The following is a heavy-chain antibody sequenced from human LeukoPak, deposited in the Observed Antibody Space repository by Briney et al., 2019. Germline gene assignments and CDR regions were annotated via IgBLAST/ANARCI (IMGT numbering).Heavy chain of an antibody. CDR2: IIPILGIA. V-gene: IGHV1-69*04. D-gene: IGHD3-22*01. CDR3: AREIPTSGYYGY. CDR1: GGTFSSYA. J-gene: IGHJ4*02. Sequence: ASVKVSCKASGGTFSSYAISWVRQAPGRGLEWMGRIIPILGIANYAQKFQGRVTITADKSTSTAYMELSSLRSEDTAVYYCAREIPTSGYYGYWGQGTLVTVSS.